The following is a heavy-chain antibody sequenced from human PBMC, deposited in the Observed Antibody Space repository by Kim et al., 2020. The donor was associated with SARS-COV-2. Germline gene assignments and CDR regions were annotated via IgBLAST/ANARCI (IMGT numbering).Heavy chain of an antibody. Sequence: GGSLRLSCAASGFTVSSNYMSWVRQAPGKGLEWVSVIYSGGSTYYADSVKGRFTISRDNSKNTLYLQMNSLRAEDTAVYYCARDGLGKAFDIWGQGTMVTVSS. D-gene: IGHD7-27*01. J-gene: IGHJ3*02. CDR1: GFTVSSNY. V-gene: IGHV3-66*01. CDR3: ARDGLGKAFDI. CDR2: IYSGGST.